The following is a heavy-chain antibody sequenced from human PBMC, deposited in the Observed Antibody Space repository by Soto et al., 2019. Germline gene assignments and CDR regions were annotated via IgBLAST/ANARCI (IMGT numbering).Heavy chain of an antibody. CDR2: IYYSGST. J-gene: IGHJ5*02. Sequence: SETLSLTCTVSGGSVSSTTYYWSWIRQPPGKGLEWIGYIYYSGSTNYNPSLKSRVTISVGTSKNQFSLKLSSVTAADTAVYFCAGVYQLLFPVDPWGQGTLVT. CDR1: GGSVSSTTYY. CDR3: AGVYQLLFPVDP. D-gene: IGHD2-2*01. V-gene: IGHV4-61*01.